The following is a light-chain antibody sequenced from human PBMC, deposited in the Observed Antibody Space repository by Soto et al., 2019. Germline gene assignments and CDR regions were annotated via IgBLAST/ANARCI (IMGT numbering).Light chain of an antibody. Sequence: QSALTQPASVYGSPGQSITISCTGTSSDVGSYNLVSWYQQHPGKAPKVMIYEVSKRPSGVSSRFSGSKSGNTASLTIAGLQAEDEADYYCCSYAGSYTWVFGGGTKVTVL. V-gene: IGLV2-23*02. CDR3: CSYAGSYTWV. J-gene: IGLJ2*01. CDR2: EVS. CDR1: SSDVGSYNL.